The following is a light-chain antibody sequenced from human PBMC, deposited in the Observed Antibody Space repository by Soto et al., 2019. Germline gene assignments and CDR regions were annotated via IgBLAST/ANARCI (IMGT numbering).Light chain of an antibody. CDR1: QSISSY. V-gene: IGKV1-39*01. CDR3: QQSYSTPSIT. J-gene: IGKJ5*01. Sequence: DIQMTQSPSSLSASVGDRVTITCRAIQSISSYLNWYQQKPGKAPKLLIYAASSLQSGVPSRFSGSGSGTDFTLTISSLQPEDFATYYCQQSYSTPSITFGQGTRWRL. CDR2: AAS.